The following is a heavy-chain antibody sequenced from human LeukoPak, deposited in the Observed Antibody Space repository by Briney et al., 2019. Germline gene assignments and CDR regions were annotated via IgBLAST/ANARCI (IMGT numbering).Heavy chain of an antibody. D-gene: IGHD3-10*01. CDR3: ARDNPGLLWFRELFSAFDI. Sequence: PGGSLRLSCAASGFTFSSYWMSWVRQAPGKGLEWVANIKQDGSEKYYVDSVKGRFTISRDNAKNSLYLQMNSLRAEDTAVYYCARDNPGLLWFRELFSAFDIWGQGTMVTVSS. CDR1: GFTFSSYW. J-gene: IGHJ3*02. V-gene: IGHV3-7*01. CDR2: IKQDGSEK.